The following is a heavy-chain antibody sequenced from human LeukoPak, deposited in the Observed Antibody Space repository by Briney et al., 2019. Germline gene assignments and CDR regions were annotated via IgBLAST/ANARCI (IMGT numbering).Heavy chain of an antibody. CDR1: GFTFSNYA. Sequence: GGSLRLSCAASGFTFSNYAMSWARQAPGKGLEWVANIKQDGSEKYYVDSVKGRFTISRDNAKNSLYLQMNSLRAEDTAVYYCARDKGLSTDFWSGYYYYYYGMDVWGQGTTVTVSS. CDR3: ARDKGLSTDFWSGYYYYYYGMDV. CDR2: IKQDGSEK. D-gene: IGHD3-3*01. J-gene: IGHJ6*02. V-gene: IGHV3-7*05.